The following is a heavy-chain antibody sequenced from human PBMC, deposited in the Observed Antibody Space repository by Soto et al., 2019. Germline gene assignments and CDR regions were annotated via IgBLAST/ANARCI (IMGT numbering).Heavy chain of an antibody. CDR2: IWYDGSNK. V-gene: IGHV3-33*01. D-gene: IGHD3-9*01. CDR1: GFTFSSYG. J-gene: IGHJ4*02. Sequence: PGGSLRLSCAASGFTFSSYGMHWVRQAPGKGLEWVAVIWYDGSNKYYAASVKGRFTISRDNSKNTLYLQMSSLRAEDTAVYYCARVYYDILTGYYFDYWGQGTLVTVSS. CDR3: ARVYYDILTGYYFDY.